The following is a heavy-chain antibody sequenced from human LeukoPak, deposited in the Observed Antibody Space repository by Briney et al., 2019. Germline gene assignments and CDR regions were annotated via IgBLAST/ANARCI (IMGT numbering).Heavy chain of an antibody. CDR2: ISYDGSNK. Sequence: GGSLRLSCAASGFTFSSYAMHWVRQAPGKGLEWVAVISYDGSNKYYADSVKGRFTISRDNSKNTLYLQMNSLRAEDTAAYYCARDTGQWLGHWYFDLWGRGTLVTVSS. CDR1: GFTFSSYA. D-gene: IGHD6-19*01. V-gene: IGHV3-30*04. CDR3: ARDTGQWLGHWYFDL. J-gene: IGHJ2*01.